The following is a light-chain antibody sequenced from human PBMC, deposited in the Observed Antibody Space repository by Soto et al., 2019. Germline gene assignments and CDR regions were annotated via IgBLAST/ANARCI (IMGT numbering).Light chain of an antibody. CDR2: EVS. V-gene: IGLV2-14*01. CDR3: SSYTNSSTVV. CDR1: SNDVGAYNY. Sequence: QSVLTQPASVSGSPGQSITISCTGTSNDVGAYNYVSWYQQHPGKAPKLMIYEVSNRPSGVSNRFSASKSGNTASLTISGLQAEDEADYYCSSYTNSSTVVFGGGTKVTVL. J-gene: IGLJ2*01.